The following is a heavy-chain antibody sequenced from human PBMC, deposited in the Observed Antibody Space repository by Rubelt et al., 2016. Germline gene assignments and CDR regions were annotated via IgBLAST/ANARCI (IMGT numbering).Heavy chain of an antibody. CDR3: ARDPDDFWSGYWDY. Sequence: EYGGGLIQPGGSLRLSCAASGFTFSSYGMHWVRQAPGKGLEWVAAMWFDGSNKYYADSVKGRFTISRDNSKNTLYLQMNSLRAEDTAVYYCARDPDDFWSGYWDYWGQGTLITVSA. D-gene: IGHD3-3*01. CDR1: GFTFSSYG. V-gene: IGHV3-33*08. J-gene: IGHJ4*02. CDR2: MWFDGSNK.